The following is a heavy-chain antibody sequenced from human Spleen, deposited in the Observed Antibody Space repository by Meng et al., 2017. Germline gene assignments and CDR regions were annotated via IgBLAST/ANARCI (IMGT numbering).Heavy chain of an antibody. D-gene: IGHD7-27*01. CDR3: ANPWGAGWYFNL. CDR1: GFTFSSHS. V-gene: IGHV3-23*01. CDR2: ISDTGDNT. J-gene: IGHJ2*01. Sequence: GESLKISCAASGFTFSSHSMNWVRQAPGKGLEWVSGISDTGDNTYYLDSVRGRFTISRDNSKNMLYLQMNSLRAEDTAVYFCANPWGAGWYFNLWGRGTRVPVSS.